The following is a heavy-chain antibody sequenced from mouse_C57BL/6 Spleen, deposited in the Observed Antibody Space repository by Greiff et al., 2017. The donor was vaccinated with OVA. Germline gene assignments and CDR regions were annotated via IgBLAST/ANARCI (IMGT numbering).Heavy chain of an antibody. Sequence: VQLQESGPELVKPGASVKISCKASGYAFSSSWMNWVKQRPGKGLEWIGRIYPGDGDTNYNGKFKGKATLTADKSSSTAYMQLSSLTSEDSAVYFCARCGFDYWGQGTTLTVSS. J-gene: IGHJ2*01. V-gene: IGHV1-82*01. CDR2: IYPGDGDT. CDR3: ARCGFDY. CDR1: GYAFSSSW.